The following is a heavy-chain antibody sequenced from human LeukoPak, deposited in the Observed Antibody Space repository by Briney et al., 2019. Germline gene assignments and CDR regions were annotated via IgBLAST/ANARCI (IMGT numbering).Heavy chain of an antibody. CDR1: RFTFSAYD. CDR3: ARDQYSYAHAAH. J-gene: IGHJ4*02. CDR2: IYSGGTT. V-gene: IGHV3-66*01. Sequence: GGSLRLSCAASRFTFSAYDMHWVRQAPGKGLEWVSVIYSGGTTYYADSVKGRFTISRDNSKNTLHLQMNSLRAEDTAVYYCARDQYSYAHAAHWGQGTLVTVSS. D-gene: IGHD5-18*01.